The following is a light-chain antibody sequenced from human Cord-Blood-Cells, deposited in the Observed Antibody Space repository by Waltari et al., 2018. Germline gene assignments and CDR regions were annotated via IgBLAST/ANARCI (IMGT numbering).Light chain of an antibody. CDR3: CSYAGRV. CDR1: SSDCGVHSY. CDR2: DVS. J-gene: IGLJ3*02. V-gene: IGLV2-11*01. Sequence: QSALPQPRSVSGSPGQPVTIPCAGTSSDCGVHSYVSWYQQHPGKAPQLMIYDVSKRPSGVPDRFSGSKSGNTASLTISGLQAEDEADYYCCSYAGRVFGGGTKLTVL.